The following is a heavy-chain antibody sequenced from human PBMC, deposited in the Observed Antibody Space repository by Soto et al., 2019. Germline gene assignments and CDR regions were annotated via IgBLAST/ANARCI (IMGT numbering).Heavy chain of an antibody. CDR3: AKVNTDYYYYGMDV. CDR1: GFTFSIYA. V-gene: IGHV3-23*01. Sequence: GGSLSLSCAASGFTFSIYAMSWVRHAPGKGLEWVSAISGSGGSTYYADSVKGRFTISRDNSKNTLYLQMNSLRAEDTAVYYCAKVNTDYYYYGMDVWGQGTTVTVSS. D-gene: IGHD4-17*01. J-gene: IGHJ6*02. CDR2: ISGSGGST.